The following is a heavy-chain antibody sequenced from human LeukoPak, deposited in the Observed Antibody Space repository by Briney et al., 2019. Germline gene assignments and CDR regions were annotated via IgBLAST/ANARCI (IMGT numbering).Heavy chain of an antibody. CDR1: GFTFTSSV. Sequence: ATSVKVSCKASGFTFTSSVMQWVRQARGQRLEWIGWIVVGSGNTNYAQKFQERVTITRDKSTSTAYMELSSLRSEDTAVYYCAAGIGSRPEYFHYWGPGTLVTVSS. J-gene: IGHJ1*01. D-gene: IGHD1-26*01. V-gene: IGHV1-58*02. CDR3: AAGIGSRPEYFHY. CDR2: IVVGSGNT.